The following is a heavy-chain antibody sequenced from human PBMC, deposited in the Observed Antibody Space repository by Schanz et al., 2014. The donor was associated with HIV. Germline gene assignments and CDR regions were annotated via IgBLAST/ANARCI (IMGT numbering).Heavy chain of an antibody. CDR1: GFMFSDHY. Sequence: VPLVESGGGVVQPGRSLRLSCAASGFMFSDHYMDWVRQAPGKGLEWVSSISSSRTDKYYADSVKGRFTISRDNAKNSLYLQMNSLRAEDSAVYYCAKVGRIYSTTWIDHWGQGTLVTVSP. CDR2: ISSSRTDK. V-gene: IGHV3-21*01. D-gene: IGHD6-13*01. J-gene: IGHJ5*02. CDR3: AKVGRIYSTTWIDH.